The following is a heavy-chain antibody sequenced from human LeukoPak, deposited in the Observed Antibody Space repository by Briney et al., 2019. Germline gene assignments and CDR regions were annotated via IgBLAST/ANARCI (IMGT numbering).Heavy chain of an antibody. CDR3: ARDTMVRGVIDAFDI. V-gene: IGHV1-69*04. Sequence: SVKVSCKASGGTFSSYAISWVRQAPGQGLEWMGRIIPILGIANYAQKFQGRVTITADKSTSTAYMELSSLRSEDTAVYYCARDTMVRGVIDAFDIWGQGTMVTVSS. CDR1: GGTFSSYA. CDR2: IIPILGIA. J-gene: IGHJ3*02. D-gene: IGHD3-10*01.